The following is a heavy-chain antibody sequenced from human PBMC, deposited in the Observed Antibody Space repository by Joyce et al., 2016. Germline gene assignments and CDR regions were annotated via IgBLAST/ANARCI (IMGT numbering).Heavy chain of an antibody. CDR3: AKASLTGYYIGAYYFDY. D-gene: IGHD3-9*01. J-gene: IGHJ4*02. Sequence: EVQVLESGGGLVQPGGSLRLSCAVSGFILRRYERSWVRQAPGKGLGWVAAMSSSGDSTYYTDAVKGRFTVSRDNSKKILYLQMNTLRAEDTAVYYCAKASLTGYYIGAYYFDYWGQGTLVTVSS. V-gene: IGHV3-23*01. CDR1: GFILRRYE. CDR2: MSSSGDST.